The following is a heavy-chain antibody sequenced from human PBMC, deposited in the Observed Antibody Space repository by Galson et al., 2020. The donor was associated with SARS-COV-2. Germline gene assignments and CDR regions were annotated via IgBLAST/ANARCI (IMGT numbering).Heavy chain of an antibody. CDR3: ASSMDAGLVVIRDTFDI. J-gene: IGHJ3*02. Sequence: GESPNIHCAAPGCTFSRYEMIWVRQAPGKGLDGVSYISLSGSTIYYADSVKGRCNISRDNAKNSLYLQMNSLRADDTAVYYCASSMDAGLVVIRDTFDIWGQETMVAFSS. CDR2: ISLSGSTI. D-gene: IGHD3-22*01. CDR1: GCTFSRYE. V-gene: IGHV3-48*03.